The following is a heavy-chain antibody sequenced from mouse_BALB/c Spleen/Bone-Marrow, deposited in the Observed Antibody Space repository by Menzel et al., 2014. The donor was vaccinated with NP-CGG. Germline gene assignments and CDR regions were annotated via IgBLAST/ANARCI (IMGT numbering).Heavy chain of an antibody. D-gene: IGHD2-14*01. CDR3: ARRGYDGAY. CDR2: ILPGSGSA. Sequence: VKVVESGAELMKPGASVKISCKATGYTFSSYWIEWVKQRPGHGLEWIGEILPGSGSANYNEKFKGKATFTADTSSITAYMQLSSLTSEDSAVYYCARRGYDGAYWGQGTLVTVPA. J-gene: IGHJ3*01. V-gene: IGHV1-9*01. CDR1: GYTFSSYW.